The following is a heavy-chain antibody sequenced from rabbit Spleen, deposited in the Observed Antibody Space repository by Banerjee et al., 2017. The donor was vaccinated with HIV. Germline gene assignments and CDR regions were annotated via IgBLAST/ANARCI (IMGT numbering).Heavy chain of an antibody. V-gene: IGHV1S45*01. CDR1: GFSFSNSYY. D-gene: IGHD4-2*01. CDR2: IKTTSSST. J-gene: IGHJ4*01. Sequence: QEQLVESGGGLVQPEGSLTLTCTASGFSFSNSYYMCWVRQAPGKGLEWIACIKTTSSSTYYASWAKGRFTVSKTSSTTVTLQMTSLTVADTATYFCARDVAGSAYYFDLWGQGTLVTVS. CDR3: ARDVAGSAYYFDL.